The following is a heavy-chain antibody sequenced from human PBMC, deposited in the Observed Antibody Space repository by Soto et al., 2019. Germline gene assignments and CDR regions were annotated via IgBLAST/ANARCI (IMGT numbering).Heavy chain of an antibody. CDR3: ARELYDFWSGYYVDYYGMDV. V-gene: IGHV3-48*02. D-gene: IGHD3-3*01. J-gene: IGHJ6*02. Sequence: GGSLRLSCAASGFTFSSYSMNWVRQAPGKGLEWVSYISSSSSTIYYADSVKGRFTISRDNAKNSLYLQMNSLRDEDTAVYYCARELYDFWSGYYVDYYGMDVWGQGTTVTVSS. CDR2: ISSSSSTI. CDR1: GFTFSSYS.